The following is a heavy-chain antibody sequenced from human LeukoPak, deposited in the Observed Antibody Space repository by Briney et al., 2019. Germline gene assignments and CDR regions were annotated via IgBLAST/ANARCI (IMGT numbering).Heavy chain of an antibody. J-gene: IGHJ5*02. CDR3: AKDPYYYDSSGYWNWFDP. CDR1: GFTFSSYA. CDR2: ISGSGGST. V-gene: IGHV3-23*01. Sequence: PGGSLRLSCAASGFTFSSYAMSWVRQAPGKGLEWVSAISGSGGSTYYADSVKGRFTISRDNSKNTLYLQMNSLRAEDTAVYYCAKDPYYYDSSGYWNWFDPWGQGTLVTVSS. D-gene: IGHD3-22*01.